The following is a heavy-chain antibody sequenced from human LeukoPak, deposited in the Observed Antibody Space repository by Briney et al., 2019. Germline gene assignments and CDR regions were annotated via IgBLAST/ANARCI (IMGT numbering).Heavy chain of an antibody. V-gene: IGHV3-23*01. D-gene: IGHD6-13*01. CDR3: AKCRGSSWSDYFDY. CDR2: ISDSGGST. Sequence: PGASLRLSCAVSGFSLSRYAMSWVRKAPGKGLEWVSAISDSGGSTYYADSVKGRFTISRDNSRNTLYLQMNTLRAEDTAVYYCAKCRGSSWSDYFDYWGQVTLVTVSS. J-gene: IGHJ4*02. CDR1: GFSLSRYA.